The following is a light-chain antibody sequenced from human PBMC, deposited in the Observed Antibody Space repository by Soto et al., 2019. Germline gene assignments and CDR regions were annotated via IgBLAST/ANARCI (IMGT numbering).Light chain of an antibody. V-gene: IGKV1-27*01. CDR1: LLISNY. CDR3: QKYNSAPLT. CDR2: AAS. Sequence: DLQMTQSPSSPSASVGDGVSITCLEGLLISNYLDWYQQKTGKMPNLLIYAASTLQAGVPSRFSGSGSGTDFTLTISSLQPEDAAAYYCQKYNSAPLTFGGGTKWIS. J-gene: IGKJ4*01.